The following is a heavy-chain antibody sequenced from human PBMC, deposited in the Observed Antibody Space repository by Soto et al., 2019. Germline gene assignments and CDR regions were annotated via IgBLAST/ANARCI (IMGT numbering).Heavy chain of an antibody. CDR1: GGTFSSYA. V-gene: IGHV1-69*13. J-gene: IGHJ6*02. CDR2: IIPIFGTA. Sequence: ASVKVSCKASGGTFSSYAISWVRQAPGQGLEWMGGIIPIFGTANYAQKFQGRVTITADESTSTAYMELSSLRSEDTAVYYCARDVSSSWDSLYYYGMDVWGQGTTVTVSS. D-gene: IGHD6-13*01. CDR3: ARDVSSSWDSLYYYGMDV.